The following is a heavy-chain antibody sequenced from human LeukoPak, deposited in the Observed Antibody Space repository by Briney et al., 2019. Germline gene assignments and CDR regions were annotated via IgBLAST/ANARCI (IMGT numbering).Heavy chain of an antibody. J-gene: IGHJ4*02. V-gene: IGHV3-33*03. Sequence: GGSLRLSCAASGFTFSDYAMHWVRQAPGKGLEWVAVIWFDGSETYYADSVMGRFTISRNKSKNTLFLQMNSLRADDTAVYYCAKDNMDTSSCLDYWGQGTLVTVSS. CDR2: IWFDGSET. CDR1: GFTFSDYA. D-gene: IGHD5-18*01. CDR3: AKDNMDTSSCLDY.